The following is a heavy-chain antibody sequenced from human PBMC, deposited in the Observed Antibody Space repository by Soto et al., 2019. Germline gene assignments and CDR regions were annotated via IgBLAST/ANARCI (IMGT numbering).Heavy chain of an antibody. CDR1: GYTFTSYG. Sequence: QVQLVQSGAEVKKPGASVKVSCKASGYTFTSYGISWVRQAPGQGLEWMGWISAYNGNTNYAQKLQGRVTMTTDTPTSTAYRELRSLRSDDTAVYYCARGARLVPLGYNWFDPWGQGTLVTVSS. CDR3: ARGARLVPLGYNWFDP. J-gene: IGHJ5*02. D-gene: IGHD3-9*01. V-gene: IGHV1-18*01. CDR2: ISAYNGNT.